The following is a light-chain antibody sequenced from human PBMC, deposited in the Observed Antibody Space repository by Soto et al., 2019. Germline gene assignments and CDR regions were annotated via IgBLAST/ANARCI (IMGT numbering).Light chain of an antibody. CDR2: KAS. Sequence: DIQMTQSPSTLSASVGDRVTITCRANQSISSWLAWYQQKPGKAPKLLIYKASSLESGVPSRFSDSGSGTEFTLTISSLQPDDFATYYCQKYNSLYTFGQGTKLEIK. CDR1: QSISSW. J-gene: IGKJ2*01. V-gene: IGKV1-5*03. CDR3: QKYNSLYT.